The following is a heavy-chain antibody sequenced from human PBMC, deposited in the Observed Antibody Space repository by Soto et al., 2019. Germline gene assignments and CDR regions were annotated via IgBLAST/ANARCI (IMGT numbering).Heavy chain of an antibody. CDR3: ARHGIVGATSLFDY. D-gene: IGHD1-26*01. J-gene: IGHJ4*02. CDR2: IYYSGST. CDR1: GGSISSSSYS. Sequence: SETLSLTCTVSGGSISSSSYSWGWIRPPPGKGLEWIGSIYYSGSTYYNPSLKSRVTISVDTSKNQFSLKLSSETAADTAVYYCARHGIVGATSLFDYWGQGTLVTVSS. V-gene: IGHV4-39*01.